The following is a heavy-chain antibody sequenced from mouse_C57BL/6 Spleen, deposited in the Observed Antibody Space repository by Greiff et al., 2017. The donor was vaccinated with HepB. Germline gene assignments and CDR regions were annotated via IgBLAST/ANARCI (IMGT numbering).Heavy chain of an antibody. J-gene: IGHJ4*01. CDR2: IYPTDSET. CDR1: GYTFTSYW. CDR3: ARRYLAMDY. V-gene: IGHV1-61*01. Sequence: VQLQQPGAELVRPGSSVKLSCKASGYTFTSYWMDWVKQRPGQGLEWIGNIYPTDSETHYNQKYKDKATLTVAKSSSTAYMQLSSRTSEDSAVDYCARRYLAMDYWGQGTSVTVSS. D-gene: IGHD2-14*01.